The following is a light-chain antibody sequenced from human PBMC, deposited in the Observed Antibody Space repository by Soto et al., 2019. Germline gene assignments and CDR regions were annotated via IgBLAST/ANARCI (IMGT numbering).Light chain of an antibody. CDR2: GAS. CDR1: QSVSSSY. J-gene: IGKJ1*01. V-gene: IGKV3-20*01. CDR3: QQYDSSPWT. Sequence: EIVLTQSPGTLSLSPGERATLSCRASQSVSSSYLAWYQQKPGQAPRLLIYGASRRHTGIPERFSGSGSGTDFTLTISRLEPEDFAMYYCQQYDSSPWTFGQGTKVEIK.